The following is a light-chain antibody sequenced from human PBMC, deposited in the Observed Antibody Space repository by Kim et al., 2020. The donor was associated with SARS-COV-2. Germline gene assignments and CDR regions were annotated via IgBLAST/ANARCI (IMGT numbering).Light chain of an antibody. CDR1: QSISNS. Sequence: DIQMTQSPSSLSASVGDRVTITCRASQSISNSLSWYQQRPGKGPNLLIYAASSLQSGVPSRFSGSGSGTDFTLTISSLQPEDFATYYCQQSYSIPWTFGQGTKVDIK. CDR3: QQSYSIPWT. CDR2: AAS. V-gene: IGKV1-39*01. J-gene: IGKJ1*01.